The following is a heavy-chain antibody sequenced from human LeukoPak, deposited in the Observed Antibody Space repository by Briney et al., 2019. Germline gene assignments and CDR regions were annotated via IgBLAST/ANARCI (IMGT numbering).Heavy chain of an antibody. CDR2: ISGSGGST. D-gene: IGHD3-9*01. J-gene: IGHJ4*02. Sequence: SGGSLRLSCAASGFTFSSYAMSWVRQAPGKGLEWVSAISGSGGSTYYADSVKGRFTISRDNSKNALYLQMNSLRAEDTAVYYCAKLVLTGRYFDYWGQGTLVTVSS. CDR3: AKLVLTGRYFDY. V-gene: IGHV3-23*01. CDR1: GFTFSSYA.